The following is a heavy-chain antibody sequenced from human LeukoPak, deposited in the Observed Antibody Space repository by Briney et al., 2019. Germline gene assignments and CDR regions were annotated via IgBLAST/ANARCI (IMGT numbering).Heavy chain of an antibody. CDR2: IRYDGSNK. D-gene: IGHD1-26*01. Sequence: PGGSLRLSCAASGFTFSSYGMHWVRQAPGKGLEWVAFIRYDGSNKYYADSVKGRFTTSRDNSKNTLYLQMNSLRAEDTAVYYCARQGSGSYSHDYWGQGTLVTVSS. CDR1: GFTFSSYG. J-gene: IGHJ4*02. CDR3: ARQGSGSYSHDY. V-gene: IGHV3-30*02.